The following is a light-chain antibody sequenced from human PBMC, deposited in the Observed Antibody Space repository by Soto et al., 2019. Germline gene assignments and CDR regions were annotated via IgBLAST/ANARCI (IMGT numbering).Light chain of an antibody. CDR2: AAS. V-gene: IGKV1-12*01. Sequence: DLQMTQSPSSVSASVGDRVTITCRASQGISTWLAWYQQKPGKATKLLIYAASSLQSGATSRFSGSGSGTDFTLTISSLQPEDFATYFCQQSNSFAVTFGGGTKVEIK. CDR1: QGISTW. J-gene: IGKJ4*01. CDR3: QQSNSFAVT.